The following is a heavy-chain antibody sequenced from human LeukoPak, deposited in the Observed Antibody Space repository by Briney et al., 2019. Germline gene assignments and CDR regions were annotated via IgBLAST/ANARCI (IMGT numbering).Heavy chain of an antibody. CDR3: ARGNHHGSGRYDY. Sequence: GRSLRLSCAPSGFTFSSYGMHWVRQAPGKGVEWGADIWYDGSNKYYADSVKGRFTISRDNSKNTLYLQMSSLRAEDTAVYYCARGNHHGSGRYDYWGQGTRVTVSS. V-gene: IGHV3-33*01. CDR2: IWYDGSNK. CDR1: GFTFSSYG. J-gene: IGHJ4*02. D-gene: IGHD3-10*01.